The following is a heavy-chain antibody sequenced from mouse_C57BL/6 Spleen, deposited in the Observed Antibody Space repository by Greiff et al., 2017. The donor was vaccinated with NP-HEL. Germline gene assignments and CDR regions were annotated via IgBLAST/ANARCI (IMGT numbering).Heavy chain of an antibody. V-gene: IGHV1-26*01. CDR3: ACATYGNYVDY. CDR1: GYTFTDYY. J-gene: IGHJ2*01. D-gene: IGHD2-1*01. CDR2: INPNNGGT. Sequence: VQLQQSGPELVKPGASVKISCKASGYTFTDYYMNWVKQSHGKSLEWIGDINPNNGGTSYNQKFKGKATLTVDKSSSTAYMELRSLTSEDSAVYYCACATYGNYVDYWGQGTTLTVSS.